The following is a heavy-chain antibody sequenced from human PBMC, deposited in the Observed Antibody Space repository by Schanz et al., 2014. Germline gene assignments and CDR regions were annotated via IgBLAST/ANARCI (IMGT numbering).Heavy chain of an antibody. J-gene: IGHJ3*02. CDR2: INAHTGNT. CDR3: ARVHIATYHYNSPGAFDI. Sequence: QVQLVQSGSEVRKPGASVKDSCKASGYIFGSHGMTWVRQAPGQGPELMGWINAHTGNTQYAQKFQGRVNMTRDTVTTTVHLELTRLRTDDTAIYYCARVHIATYHYNSPGAFDIWGQGTRVTVSS. D-gene: IGHD3-10*01. CDR1: GYIFGSHG. V-gene: IGHV1-18*01.